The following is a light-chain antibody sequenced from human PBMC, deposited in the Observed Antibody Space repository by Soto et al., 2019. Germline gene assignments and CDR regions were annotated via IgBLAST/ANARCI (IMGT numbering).Light chain of an antibody. CDR2: AAS. J-gene: IGKJ2*01. CDR1: QSISRY. Sequence: DIQMTQSPSSLCASVGDRVTITCRASQSISRYLNWYQQKVGKAPELLIYAASSLRSGVPSRFSGSGSGTDFTLTISSLQPEDFATYHCQQSYSTPYTFGQGTKLQIK. CDR3: QQSYSTPYT. V-gene: IGKV1-39*01.